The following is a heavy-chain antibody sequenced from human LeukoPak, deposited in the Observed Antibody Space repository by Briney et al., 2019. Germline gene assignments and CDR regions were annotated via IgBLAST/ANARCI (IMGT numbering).Heavy chain of an antibody. CDR2: INHSGST. Sequence: SETLSLTCAVYGGSLSGYYWSWIRQPPGKGLEWIGEINHSGSTNYNPSLKSRVTISVDTSKNQFSLKLSSVTAADTAVYYCARGGEEGLDYWGQGTLVTVSS. V-gene: IGHV4-34*01. D-gene: IGHD3-10*01. CDR1: GGSLSGYY. CDR3: ARGGEEGLDY. J-gene: IGHJ4*02.